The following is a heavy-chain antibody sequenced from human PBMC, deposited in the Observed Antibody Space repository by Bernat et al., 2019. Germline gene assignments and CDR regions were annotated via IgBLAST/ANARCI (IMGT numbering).Heavy chain of an antibody. J-gene: IGHJ4*02. CDR2: ISYDGSNK. CDR1: GFTFSSYG. V-gene: IGHV3-30*18. D-gene: IGHD4-17*01. Sequence: QVQLVESGGGVVQPGRSLRLSCAASGFTFSSYGMHWVRQAPGKGLEWVAVISYDGSNKYYADSVKGRFTISRDNSKNTLYLQMNSLRAEDTAVYYCAKEFGDYGGYYFDYWGQGTLVTVSS. CDR3: AKEFGDYGGYYFDY.